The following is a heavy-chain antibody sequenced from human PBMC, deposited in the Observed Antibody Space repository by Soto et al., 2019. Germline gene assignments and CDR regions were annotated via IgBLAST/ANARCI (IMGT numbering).Heavy chain of an antibody. V-gene: IGHV3-21*01. CDR1: GFTFRTYT. J-gene: IGHJ6*02. CDR2: IRGFSPYT. Sequence: GGSLRLSCISSGFTFRTYTMNWVRQAPGKGLEWVSGIRGFSPYTFYADSVKGRFTISRDNYKNTLYLQMNSLRAEDTDVYYCARDYDLYGMDVWGQGTTVTVSS. D-gene: IGHD3-3*01. CDR3: ARDYDLYGMDV.